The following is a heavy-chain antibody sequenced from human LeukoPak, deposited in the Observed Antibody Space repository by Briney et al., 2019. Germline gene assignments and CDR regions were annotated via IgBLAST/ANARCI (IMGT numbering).Heavy chain of an antibody. D-gene: IGHD3-22*01. CDR1: RFTFSSYW. CDR2: IKQDGSEK. V-gene: IGHV3-7*01. J-gene: IGHJ4*02. Sequence: GGSLRISCAASRFTFSSYWMTWVRQAPGKGLEWVANIKQDGSEKYYVDSVKGRFTISRDNAKNSLYLQMNSLRAEDTAVYYSARDHHPETYYDSSGLGYWGQGTLVTVSS. CDR3: ARDHHPETYYDSSGLGY.